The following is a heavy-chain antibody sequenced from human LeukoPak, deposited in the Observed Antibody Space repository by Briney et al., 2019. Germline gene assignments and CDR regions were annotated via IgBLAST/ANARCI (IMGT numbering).Heavy chain of an antibody. CDR3: AREYYDSSAYNQEAIDY. CDR2: INPNSGGT. Sequence: ASVKVSCKASGYTFTDYYMHWVRQAPGQGLEWLGWINPNSGGTNYAQKFQGRVTMTRDTSISTAYMELSRLRSDDAAVYYCAREYYDSSAYNQEAIDYWGQGTLVTVSS. J-gene: IGHJ4*02. D-gene: IGHD3-22*01. CDR1: GYTFTDYY. V-gene: IGHV1-2*02.